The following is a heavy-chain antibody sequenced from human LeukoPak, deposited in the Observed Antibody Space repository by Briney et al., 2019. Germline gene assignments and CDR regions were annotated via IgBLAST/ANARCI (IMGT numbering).Heavy chain of an antibody. Sequence: ASVKVSCKASGYAFTSYGISWVRQAPGQGLEWMGWISAYNGNTNYAQKLQGRVTMTADTSTSTAYMELRSLRSDDTAVYYCARSRDYYGSGSYFWGQGTLVTVSS. CDR3: ARSRDYYGSGSYF. V-gene: IGHV1-18*01. J-gene: IGHJ4*02. D-gene: IGHD3-10*01. CDR1: GYAFTSYG. CDR2: ISAYNGNT.